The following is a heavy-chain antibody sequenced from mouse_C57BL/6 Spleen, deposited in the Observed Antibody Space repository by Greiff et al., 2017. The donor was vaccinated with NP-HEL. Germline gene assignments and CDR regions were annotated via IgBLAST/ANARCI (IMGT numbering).Heavy chain of an antibody. CDR2: ISSGGSYT. CDR3: ARHGTTVVPHWYFDV. J-gene: IGHJ1*03. V-gene: IGHV5-6*01. Sequence: EVMLVESGGDLVKPGGSLKLSCAASGFTFSSYGMSWVRQTPDKRLEWVATISSGGSYTYYPDSVKGRFTISRDNAKNTLYLQMSSLKSEDTAMYYCARHGTTVVPHWYFDVWGTGTTVTVSS. CDR1: GFTFSSYG. D-gene: IGHD1-1*01.